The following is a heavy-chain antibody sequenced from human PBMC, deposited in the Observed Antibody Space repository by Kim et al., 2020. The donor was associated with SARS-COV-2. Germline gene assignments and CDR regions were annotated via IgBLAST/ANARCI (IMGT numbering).Heavy chain of an antibody. CDR2: IDPSDSYT. D-gene: IGHD2-2*01. J-gene: IGHJ6*02. CDR3: ARNKLGYCSSTSCYHYYYYGMDV. CDR1: GYSFTSYW. Sequence: GESLKISCKGSGYSFTSYWISWVRQMPGKGLEWMGRIDPSDSYTNYSPSFQGHVTISADKSIRTAYLQWSSLKASDTAMYYCARNKLGYCSSTSCYHYYYYGMDVWGQGTTVTVSS. V-gene: IGHV5-10-1*01.